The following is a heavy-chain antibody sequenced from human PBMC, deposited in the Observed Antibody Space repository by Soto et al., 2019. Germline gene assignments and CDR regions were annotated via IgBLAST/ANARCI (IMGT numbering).Heavy chain of an antibody. V-gene: IGHV3-30*18. D-gene: IGHD2-2*01. CDR2: ISYDGSNK. CDR3: AKDLRYQLLLHYGMDV. J-gene: IGHJ6*02. CDR1: GFTFSSYG. Sequence: QVQLVESGGGVVQPGRSLRLSCAASGFTFSSYGMHWVRQAPGKGLEWVAVISYDGSNKYYADSVKGRFTISRDNSKNTLYLQMNSLRAEDTAVYYCAKDLRYQLLLHYGMDVWGQGTTVTVSS.